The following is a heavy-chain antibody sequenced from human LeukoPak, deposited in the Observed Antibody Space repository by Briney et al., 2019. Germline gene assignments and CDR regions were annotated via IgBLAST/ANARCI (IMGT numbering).Heavy chain of an antibody. V-gene: IGHV1-2*06. CDR3: ARDRDVLLWFGDTYYFDY. J-gene: IGHJ4*02. Sequence: ASVKVSCKASGYTFTGYYMHWVRQAPGQGLEWMGRINPNSGGTNYAQTFQGRVTMTRDTSISTAYMELSRLRSDDTAVYYCARDRDVLLWFGDTYYFDYWGQGTLVTVSS. D-gene: IGHD3-10*01. CDR2: INPNSGGT. CDR1: GYTFTGYY.